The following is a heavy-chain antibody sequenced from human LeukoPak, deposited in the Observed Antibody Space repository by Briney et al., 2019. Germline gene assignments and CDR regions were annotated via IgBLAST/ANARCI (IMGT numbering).Heavy chain of an antibody. Sequence: SETLSLTCTVSGGSISSSSYYWGWIRQPPGKGLEWIGSIYYSGSTYYNPSLKSRVTISVDTSKNQFSLKLSSVTAADTAVYYCARDWVPTNLAVAHAFDIWGQGTMVTVSS. J-gene: IGHJ3*02. CDR1: GGSISSSSYY. CDR2: IYYSGST. V-gene: IGHV4-39*07. CDR3: ARDWVPTNLAVAHAFDI. D-gene: IGHD6-19*01.